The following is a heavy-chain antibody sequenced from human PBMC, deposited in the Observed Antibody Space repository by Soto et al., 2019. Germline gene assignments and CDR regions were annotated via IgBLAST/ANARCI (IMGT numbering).Heavy chain of an antibody. D-gene: IGHD6-13*01. J-gene: IGHJ4*02. Sequence: QVQLQESGPGLVKPSQTLSLTCTVSGGSISSGGYYWSWIRQHPGKGLEWIGYIYYSGSTYYNPSLTSRVTISVDTSKNQFSLKLSSVTAADTAVYYCARGEDSSSWYARFDYWGQGTLVTVSS. V-gene: IGHV4-31*03. CDR1: GGSISSGGYY. CDR3: ARGEDSSSWYARFDY. CDR2: IYYSGST.